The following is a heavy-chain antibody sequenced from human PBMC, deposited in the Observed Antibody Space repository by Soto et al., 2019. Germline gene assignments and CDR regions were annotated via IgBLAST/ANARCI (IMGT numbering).Heavy chain of an antibody. CDR3: TRAKKYNSYYYASAVYYYYMDV. CDR2: IYYSGST. J-gene: IGHJ6*03. Sequence: QVQLQESGPGLVKPSETLSLTCTVSGGSISSYYWSWIRQPPGKGLEWIGYIYYSGSTNYNPSLSRRVTTSVASTKHHFSLQLSSAAAAAAAVYYSTRAKKYNSYYYASAVYYYYMDVWGKGTTVTVSS. D-gene: IGHD3-10*01. V-gene: IGHV4-59*01. CDR1: GGSISSYY.